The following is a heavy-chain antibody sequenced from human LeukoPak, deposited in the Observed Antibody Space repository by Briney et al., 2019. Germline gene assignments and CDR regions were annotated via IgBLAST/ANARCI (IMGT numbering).Heavy chain of an antibody. J-gene: IGHJ4*02. D-gene: IGHD5-12*01. CDR1: GYTFTGYY. CDR3: AREYSGYDYGVDY. CDR2: INPNSGGT. Sequence: ASVKVSCKASGYTFTGYYMHWVRQAPGPGLEWMGWINPNSGGTNYAQKFQGRVTMTRDTSISTAYMELRRLRSDDTAVYYCAREYSGYDYGVDYWGQGTLVTVSS. V-gene: IGHV1-2*02.